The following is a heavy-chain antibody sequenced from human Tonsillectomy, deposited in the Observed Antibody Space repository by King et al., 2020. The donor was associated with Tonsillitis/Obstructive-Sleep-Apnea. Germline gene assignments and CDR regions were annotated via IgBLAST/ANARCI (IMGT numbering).Heavy chain of an antibody. J-gene: IGHJ6*03. V-gene: IGHV4-34*01. D-gene: IGHD3-3*01. CDR3: ARDRDELWGGYTTPTTRDYYMDV. CDR1: GGSFSGYY. CDR2: INHSGST. Sequence: VQLQQWGAGLLKPSETLSLTCAVYGGSFSGYYWSWIRQPPGKGLEWIGEINHSGSTNYNPSLKSRVTISVDTSKNQFSLKLSSVTAADTAVYYCARDRDELWGGYTTPTTRDYYMDVWGKGTTVTVSS.